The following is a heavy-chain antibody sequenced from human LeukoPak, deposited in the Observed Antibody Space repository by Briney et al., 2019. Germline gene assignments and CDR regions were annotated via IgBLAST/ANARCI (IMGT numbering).Heavy chain of an antibody. J-gene: IGHJ4*02. D-gene: IGHD3-22*01. CDR1: GFTFSSYG. V-gene: IGHV3-30*03. CDR2: ISYGGSNK. CDR3: ATDLSYYGNSGYNVHYFDY. Sequence: GGSLRLSCAASGFTFSSYGMHWVRQAPGKGLEWVAVISYGGSNKYYADSVKGRFTISRDNSKNMLYLQMNSLRAEDTAVDYGATDLSYYGNSGYNVHYFDYWGQGTLVTVSS.